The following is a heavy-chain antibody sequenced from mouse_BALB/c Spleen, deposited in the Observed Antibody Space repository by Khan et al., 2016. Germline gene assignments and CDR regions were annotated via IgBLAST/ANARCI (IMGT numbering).Heavy chain of an antibody. CDR1: GYSITSDYA. V-gene: IGHV3-2*02. D-gene: IGHD2-1*01. J-gene: IGHJ4*01. Sequence: EVQLQESGPGLVKPSQSLSLTCTVTGYSITSDYAWNWIRRFPGNKLECMGYNTYSGDTGYNPSFKGQAPIPRATSKTQSSLQLNSVTTENTATYYCARFYYGNYVYAMDYWGQGTSVTVSS. CDR2: NTYSGDT. CDR3: ARFYYGNYVYAMDY.